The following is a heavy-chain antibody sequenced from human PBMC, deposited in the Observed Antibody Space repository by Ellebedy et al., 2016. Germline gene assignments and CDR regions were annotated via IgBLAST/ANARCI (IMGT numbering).Heavy chain of an antibody. CDR2: INNVGGNT. CDR1: GFMFSSYA. D-gene: IGHD3-3*01. CDR3: ARGSITVFGGVDV. V-gene: IGHV3-23*01. J-gene: IGHJ6*04. Sequence: GESLKISXAASGFMFSSYAMNWVRQAPGKGLEWVSGINNVGGNTYYADTVKGRFAISRDNAKNTLYLQMNSLRAEDTAVYYCARGSITVFGGVDVWGKGTTVTVSS.